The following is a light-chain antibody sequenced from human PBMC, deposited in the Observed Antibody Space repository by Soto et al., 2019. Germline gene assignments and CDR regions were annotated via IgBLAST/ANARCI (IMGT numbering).Light chain of an antibody. J-gene: IGKJ1*01. CDR1: QTISSW. V-gene: IGKV1-5*03. CDR2: KSS. CDR3: QHYNSYSEA. Sequence: DIQMTQSPSTLSGSVGDRVTITCRASQTISSWLAWYQQKPGKAPKLLIYKSSTLKSGVPSRFSGSGSGTEFPLTISSLQPADFATYYCQHYNSYSEAFGQGTKVEL.